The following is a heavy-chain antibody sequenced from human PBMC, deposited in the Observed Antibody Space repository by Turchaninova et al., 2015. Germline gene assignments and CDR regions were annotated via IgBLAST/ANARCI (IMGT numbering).Heavy chain of an antibody. V-gene: IGHV4-39*01. D-gene: IGHD4-17*01. CDR1: GGSITSGDYT. Sequence: QLQLQESGPGLVQPSATLSLTCTVPGGSITSGDYTWAWSRQPPGKGLEWIGSLYYTGSAYYNPSLKSRVTISVDRSKTQLSLLVTSVTAADTAVYYCARHYSAVTTSWYVGVWGRGTLVTVSS. J-gene: IGHJ2*01. CDR3: ARHYSAVTTSWYVGV. CDR2: LYYTGSA.